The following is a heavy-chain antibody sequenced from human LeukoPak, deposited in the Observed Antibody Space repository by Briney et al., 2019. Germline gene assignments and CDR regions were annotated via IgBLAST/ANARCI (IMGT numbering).Heavy chain of an antibody. J-gene: IGHJ4*02. CDR1: GFTFSSYW. V-gene: IGHV3-7*01. CDR3: ARDNRDWSTFGGVIVRPFFDY. CDR2: IKQDGSEK. D-gene: IGHD3-16*02. Sequence: GGSLRLSCAASGFTFSSYWMSWVRQGPGKGLEWVANIKQDGSEKYYVDSVKGRFTISRDNAKNSLYLQMNSLRAEDTAVYYCARDNRDWSTFGGVIVRPFFDYWGQGTLVTVSS.